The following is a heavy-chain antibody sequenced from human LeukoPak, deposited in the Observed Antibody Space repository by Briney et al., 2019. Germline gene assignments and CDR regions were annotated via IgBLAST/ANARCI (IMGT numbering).Heavy chain of an antibody. CDR2: IRYDGSNK. V-gene: IGHV3-30*02. CDR1: GFTFSTYG. Sequence: GGSLRLSCAASGFTFSTYGMHWDRQAPGKGLEWVAFIRYDGSNKYYADSVKGRFTISRDNSKNTLYLQMNSLRVEDTAVYYCAKGDEWELLVDYWGQGTLVTVSS. J-gene: IGHJ4*02. CDR3: AKGDEWELLVDY. D-gene: IGHD1-26*01.